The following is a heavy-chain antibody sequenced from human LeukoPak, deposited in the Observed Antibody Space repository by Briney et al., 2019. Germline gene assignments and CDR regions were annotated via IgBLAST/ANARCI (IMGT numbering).Heavy chain of an antibody. Sequence: SETLSLTCTVSGGSISSSTYYWGWIRQPPGKGLEWIGNIYYSGSTYYNPSLKSRVTISVDTSKNQFSLKLTSVTAADTAVYYCARAGDYGDYVGWFDPWGQGTLVTVSS. V-gene: IGHV4-39*07. D-gene: IGHD4-17*01. CDR2: IYYSGST. J-gene: IGHJ5*02. CDR1: GGSISSSTYY. CDR3: ARAGDYGDYVGWFDP.